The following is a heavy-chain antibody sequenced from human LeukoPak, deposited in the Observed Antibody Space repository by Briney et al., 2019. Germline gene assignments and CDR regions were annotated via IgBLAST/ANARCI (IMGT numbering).Heavy chain of an antibody. CDR1: GFTFTSSA. CDR2: IVVGSGNT. CDR3: AADLSGSPLELGY. V-gene: IGHV1-58*02. J-gene: IGHJ4*02. D-gene: IGHD1-26*01. Sequence: SVKVSCKASGFTFTSSAMQWVRQARGQRLEWIGWIVVGSGNTNYAQKFQERVTITRDMSTSTAYMELSSLRSEDTAVYYCAADLSGSPLELGYWGQGTLVTVSS.